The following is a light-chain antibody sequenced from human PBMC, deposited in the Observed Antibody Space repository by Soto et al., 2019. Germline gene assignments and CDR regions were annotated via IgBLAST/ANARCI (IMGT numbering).Light chain of an antibody. Sequence: QSALTQPPSASGSPGQSVTISCIGTAXDIGRYNYVSWYQHHPGKAPKLIIYEVTKRPSGVPDRFSGSKSGNTASLTVSGLQADDEADYYYNSYVGSNNYVFGTGTKVTVL. V-gene: IGLV2-8*01. CDR2: EVT. J-gene: IGLJ1*01. CDR1: AXDIGRYNY. CDR3: NSYVGSNNYV.